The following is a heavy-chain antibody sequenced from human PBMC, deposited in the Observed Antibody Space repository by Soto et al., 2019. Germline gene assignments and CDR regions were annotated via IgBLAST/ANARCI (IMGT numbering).Heavy chain of an antibody. D-gene: IGHD3-22*01. CDR2: INWNGGST. Sequence: GGSLRLSCAASGFTFDDYGMSWVRQAPGKGLEWVSGINWNGGSTGYADSVKGRFTISRDNAKNSLYLQMNSLRAEDTALYYCTPSYYYDSSGTGGFDYWGQGTLVTVSS. CDR1: GFTFDDYG. V-gene: IGHV3-20*04. CDR3: TPSYYYDSSGTGGFDY. J-gene: IGHJ4*02.